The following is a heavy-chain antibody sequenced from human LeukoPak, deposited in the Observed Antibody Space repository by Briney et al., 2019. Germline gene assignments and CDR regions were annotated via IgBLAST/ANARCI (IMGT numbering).Heavy chain of an antibody. V-gene: IGHV4-34*01. D-gene: IGHD3-10*01. CDR2: INHSRST. CDR1: GGSFSGYY. J-gene: IGHJ6*03. CDR3: ARSMVRGVIKSQFYYYYYMDV. Sequence: SETLSLTCAVYGGSFSGYYWSWIRQPPGKGLEWIGDINHSRSTNYNPSLKSRVTISIHTSKNQFSLKLTSVTAADTAVYYCARSMVRGVIKSQFYYYYYMDVWGKGTTVTISS.